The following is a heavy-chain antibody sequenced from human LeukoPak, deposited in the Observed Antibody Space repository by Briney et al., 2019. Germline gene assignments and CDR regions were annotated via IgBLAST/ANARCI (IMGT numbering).Heavy chain of an antibody. J-gene: IGHJ5*02. V-gene: IGHV1-3*01. Sequence: ASVKVSCKASGYTFTSYGISWVRQAPGQRLEWMGWINGDNGNTKYSQKFQGRVTITRDTSAYTGYMELRSLSSADTAVYFCARAPYDILTGYSLNWFDPWGQGTLVTVSS. D-gene: IGHD3-9*01. CDR2: INGDNGNT. CDR1: GYTFTSYG. CDR3: ARAPYDILTGYSLNWFDP.